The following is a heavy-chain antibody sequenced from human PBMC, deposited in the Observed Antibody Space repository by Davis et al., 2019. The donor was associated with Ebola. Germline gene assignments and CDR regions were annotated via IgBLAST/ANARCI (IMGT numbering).Heavy chain of an antibody. CDR2: ISWNSGSI. CDR1: GFTFSSYS. V-gene: IGHV3-9*01. CDR3: AKDKNPRYCGGDCYNWFDP. J-gene: IGHJ5*02. Sequence: PGGSLRLSCSASGFTFSSYSMNWVRQAPGKGLEWVSGISWNSGSIGYADSVKGRFTISRDNAKNSLYLQMNSLRAEDTALYYCAKDKNPRYCGGDCYNWFDPWGQGTLVTVSS. D-gene: IGHD2-21*01.